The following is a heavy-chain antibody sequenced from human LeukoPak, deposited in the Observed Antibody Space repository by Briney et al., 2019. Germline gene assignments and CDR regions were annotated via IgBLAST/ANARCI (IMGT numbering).Heavy chain of an antibody. Sequence: GGSLRLSCAASGFTFSSYSMNCVRQAPGGGLEWVSYFCSSSSTIYYADSVKGRFTIPRDNAKNSLYLKMNSLRAEDTAVYSCARDVTLAVGATHIDYWGQGTLVTVSS. CDR3: ARDVTLAVGATHIDY. CDR1: GFTFSSYS. J-gene: IGHJ4*02. CDR2: FCSSSSTI. V-gene: IGHV3-48*04. D-gene: IGHD1-26*01.